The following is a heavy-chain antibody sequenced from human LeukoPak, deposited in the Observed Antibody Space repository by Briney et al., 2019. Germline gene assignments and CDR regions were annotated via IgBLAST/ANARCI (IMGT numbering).Heavy chain of an antibody. J-gene: IGHJ6*02. CDR1: GYTFTDYY. CDR2: INPNSGGT. V-gene: IGHV1-2*02. Sequence: ASVKVSCKASGYTFTDYYMHWVRQAPGQGLEWMGWINPNSGGTNYAQKSQGRVTMTTDTSISTAFMEVSRLRSDDTAVYYCARVRIGQQLDKYYYYAMDVWGQGTTVTVSS. CDR3: ARVRIGQQLDKYYYYAMDV. D-gene: IGHD6-13*01.